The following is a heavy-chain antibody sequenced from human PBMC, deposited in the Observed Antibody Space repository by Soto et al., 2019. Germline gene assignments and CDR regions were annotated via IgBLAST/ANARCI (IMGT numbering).Heavy chain of an antibody. CDR2: ISSSGGST. Sequence: GGSLRLSCAASGFTFNSYAMSWVRQAPGKGLEWVSVISSSGGSTYYADSVKGRFTISRDDSKNTLYLQMNSLRAEDTAVYYCTKSTGGSCYSGGDYWGQGTLVTVSS. D-gene: IGHD2-15*01. J-gene: IGHJ4*02. CDR3: TKSTGGSCYSGGDY. CDR1: GFTFNSYA. V-gene: IGHV3-23*01.